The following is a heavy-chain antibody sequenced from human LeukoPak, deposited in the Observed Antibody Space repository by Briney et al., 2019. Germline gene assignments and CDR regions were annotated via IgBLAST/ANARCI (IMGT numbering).Heavy chain of an antibody. CDR2: INPNSGGT. Sequence: ASVKVSCKASGYTFTGYYMHWVRQAPGQGLEWMGWINPNSGGTNYAQKFQGRVTMTRDTSISTAYMELRSLRSDDTAVYYCARATLIVVVPAADNWFDPWGQGTLVTVSS. J-gene: IGHJ5*02. CDR3: ARATLIVVVPAADNWFDP. V-gene: IGHV1-2*02. D-gene: IGHD2-2*01. CDR1: GYTFTGYY.